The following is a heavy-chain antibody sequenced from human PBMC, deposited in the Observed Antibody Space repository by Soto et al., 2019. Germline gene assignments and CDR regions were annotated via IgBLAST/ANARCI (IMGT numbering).Heavy chain of an antibody. V-gene: IGHV1-69*01. CDR1: GGTFSSYA. CDR2: IIPIFGTA. J-gene: IGHJ4*02. CDR3: NVVTAILPTVFDY. Sequence: QVQLVQSGAEVQKPGSSVKVSCKASGGTFSSYAISWVRQAPGQGLEWMGGIIPIFGTANYAQKFQGRVTITADESTSTAYMELSSLRSEDTAVYYCNVVTAILPTVFDYWGQGTLVTVSS. D-gene: IGHD2-21*02.